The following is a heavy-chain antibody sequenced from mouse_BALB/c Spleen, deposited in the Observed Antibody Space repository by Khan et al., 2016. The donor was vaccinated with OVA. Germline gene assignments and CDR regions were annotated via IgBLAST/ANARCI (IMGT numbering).Heavy chain of an antibody. CDR3: ARGNFYAMDY. CDR1: GFSLTSYG. J-gene: IGHJ4*01. D-gene: IGHD2-1*01. V-gene: IGHV2-6*02. Sequence: VELVESGPGLVAPSQSLSITCTVSGFSLTSYGVHWVRQPPGKGLEWLIVIWSDGASTYNSALKSRLSISKDNSKSQVFLKMNSLQTDDTAMYYCARGNFYAMDYWGQGTSVTGSS. CDR2: IWSDGAS.